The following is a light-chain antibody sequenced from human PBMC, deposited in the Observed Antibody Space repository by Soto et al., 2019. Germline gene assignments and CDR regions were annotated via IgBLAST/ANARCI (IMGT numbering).Light chain of an antibody. CDR2: EVS. J-gene: IGLJ1*01. V-gene: IGLV2-14*01. Sequence: QSVLTQPASVSGSPGQSITISCTGTSGDVGGYNYVSWYQHHPGKAPKLLISEVSNRPSGVSNRFSGSKSGNTASLTISGLQAEDEADYYCSSYTSDSNPYVFGTGTKV. CDR3: SSYTSDSNPYV. CDR1: SGDVGGYNY.